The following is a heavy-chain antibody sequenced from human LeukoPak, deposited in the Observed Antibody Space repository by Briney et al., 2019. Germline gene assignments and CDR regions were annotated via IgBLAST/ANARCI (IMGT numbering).Heavy chain of an antibody. CDR1: GYTFTGYY. CDR2: INPNSGGT. Sequence: ASVKVSCKASGYTFTGYYMHWVRQAPGQGLEWMGWINPNSGGTNYAQKFQGRVTMTRDTSTSTAYMELSRLRSDDTAVDYCARTSMIVVVSPFDYWGQGTLVTVSS. J-gene: IGHJ4*02. V-gene: IGHV1-2*02. CDR3: ARTSMIVVVSPFDY. D-gene: IGHD3-22*01.